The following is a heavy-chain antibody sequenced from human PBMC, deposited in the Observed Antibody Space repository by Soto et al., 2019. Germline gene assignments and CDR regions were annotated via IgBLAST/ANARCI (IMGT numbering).Heavy chain of an antibody. J-gene: IGHJ6*02. CDR2: IVVGSGNT. CDR3: AADTLGFGESGGYYYYYYGMDV. V-gene: IGHV1-58*01. D-gene: IGHD3-10*01. Sequence: SVKVSCKASGFTFTSSAVQWVRQARGQRLEWIGWIVVGSGNTNYAQKFQERVTITRDMSTSTAYVELSSLRSEDTAVYYCAADTLGFGESGGYYYYYYGMDVWGQGTTVTVSS. CDR1: GFTFTSSA.